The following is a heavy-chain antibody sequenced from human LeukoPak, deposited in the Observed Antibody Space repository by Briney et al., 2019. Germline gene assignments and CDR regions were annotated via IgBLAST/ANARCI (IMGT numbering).Heavy chain of an antibody. CDR1: GYTFTSYY. J-gene: IGHJ4*02. V-gene: IGHV1-46*01. CDR2: INPSGGST. D-gene: IGHD3-22*01. Sequence: GASVKVSCKASGYTFTSYYMHWVRQAPGQGLECVGIINPSGGSTSYAQKFQSRVTMTRDTSTSTVYMELSSLRSEDTAVYYCARDAPNPNYYDSSGYFDYWGQGTLVTVSS. CDR3: ARDAPNPNYYDSSGYFDY.